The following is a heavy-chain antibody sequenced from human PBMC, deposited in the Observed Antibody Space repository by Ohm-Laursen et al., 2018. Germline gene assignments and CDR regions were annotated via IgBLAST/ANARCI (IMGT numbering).Heavy chain of an antibody. CDR3: ARGYSNLLTDY. Sequence: TLSLTCTVSGGSISSGGYYYSWIRQHPGKGLGWIGYIYDSGSTYYNPSLKSLVTISVDTTMNQFSLQLNSVTAADTAMYYCARGYSNLLTDYWGQGTLVTVSS. V-gene: IGHV4-31*01. J-gene: IGHJ4*02. CDR2: IYDSGST. CDR1: GGSISSGGYY. D-gene: IGHD4-11*01.